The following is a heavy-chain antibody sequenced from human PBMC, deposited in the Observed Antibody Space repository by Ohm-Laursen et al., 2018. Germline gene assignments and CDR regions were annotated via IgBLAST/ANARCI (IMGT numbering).Heavy chain of an antibody. D-gene: IGHD1-26*01. CDR3: ARDRGSYYTPDAFDI. CDR1: GYTFTGYY. J-gene: IGHJ3*02. Sequence: ASVKVSCKASGYTFTGYYMHWVRQAPGQGLEWMGWINPNSGGTNYAQKFQGRVTMTRDTSTSTAYMELSRLRSDDTAVYYCARDRGSYYTPDAFDIWGQGTMVTVSS. CDR2: INPNSGGT. V-gene: IGHV1-2*02.